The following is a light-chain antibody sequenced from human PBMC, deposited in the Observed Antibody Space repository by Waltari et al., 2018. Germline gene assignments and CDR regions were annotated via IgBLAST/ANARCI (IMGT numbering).Light chain of an antibody. Sequence: QSVLTQAPSASEAARKSVTISCSGSISNIGSNSVSWYQQLPGTDPKLLIYYNSQRPYGVSDRCSGSKSGTAASLAISGLQTEDEADYYCASWDDTLSGFLFGGGTRLTVL. CDR1: ISNIGSNS. J-gene: IGLJ2*01. CDR2: YNS. V-gene: IGLV1-47*02. CDR3: ASWDDTLSGFL.